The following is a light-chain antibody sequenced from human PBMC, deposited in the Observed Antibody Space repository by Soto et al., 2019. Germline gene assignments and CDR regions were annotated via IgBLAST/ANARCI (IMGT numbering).Light chain of an antibody. V-gene: IGKV3-11*01. CDR2: DAS. Sequence: EIVLTQSPATLSLSPGERATLPCRASQSVSSYLAWYQQKPGQAPRLLIHDASNRVTGIPARFSGSGSGTDFTLTISSLEPEDFAVYYCQQRSNWPYTFGQGTKLEIK. CDR3: QQRSNWPYT. J-gene: IGKJ2*01. CDR1: QSVSSY.